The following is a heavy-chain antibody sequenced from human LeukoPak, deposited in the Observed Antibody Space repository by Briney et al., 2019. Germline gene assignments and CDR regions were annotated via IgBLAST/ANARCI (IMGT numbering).Heavy chain of an antibody. CDR2: INWNGGST. D-gene: IGHD3-22*01. J-gene: IGHJ4*02. CDR3: ARGRSSGYSSCDY. V-gene: IGHV3-20*04. CDR1: GGSFSGYY. Sequence: ETLSLTCAVYGGSFSGYYWSWIRQPPGKGLEWVSGINWNGGSTGYADSVKGRFTISRDNAKNSLYLQMNSLRAEDTALYYCARGRSSGYSSCDYWGQGTLVTVSS.